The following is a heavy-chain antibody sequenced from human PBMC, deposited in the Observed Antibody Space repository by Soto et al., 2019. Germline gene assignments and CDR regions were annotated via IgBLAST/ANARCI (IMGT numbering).Heavy chain of an antibody. CDR2: INAGNGNT. J-gene: IGHJ4*02. CDR3: ARGEQQLVDY. D-gene: IGHD6-13*01. Sequence: ASVKVSCKASGYTFTSYAMHWVRQAPGQRLEWMGWINAGNGNTKYSQKFQGWVTMTRDTSISTAYMELSRLRSDDTAVYYCARGEQQLVDYWGQGTLVTVSS. CDR1: GYTFTSYA. V-gene: IGHV1-3*01.